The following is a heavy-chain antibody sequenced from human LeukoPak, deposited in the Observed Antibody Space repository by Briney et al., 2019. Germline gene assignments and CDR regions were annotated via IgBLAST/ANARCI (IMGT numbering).Heavy chain of an antibody. J-gene: IGHJ4*02. CDR1: GFNFISYS. Sequence: GGSLRLSYAASGFNFISYSMNWVRQAPGKGLEWVSYISSTTFTYYADSVKGRFTISRDNAKNSLYLQMNNLRAEDTAVYYCARDLQWNFDWGQGTLVTVSS. D-gene: IGHD1-7*01. V-gene: IGHV3-48*01. CDR2: ISSTTFT. CDR3: ARDLQWNFD.